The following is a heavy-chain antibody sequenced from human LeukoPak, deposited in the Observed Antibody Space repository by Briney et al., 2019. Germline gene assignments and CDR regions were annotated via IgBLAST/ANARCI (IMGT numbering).Heavy chain of an antibody. Sequence: GGSLRLSCAASGFTFSSHAMSWVRQAPGKGLEWVSTFSGSGYITYADSVKGRFTISRDNSKNTLYLQMSSLEAEDTALYYCAKSPTFMRVTFYFDYWGQGALVTVSS. D-gene: IGHD2/OR15-2a*01. CDR2: FSGSGYIT. CDR1: GFTFSSHA. V-gene: IGHV3-23*01. J-gene: IGHJ4*02. CDR3: AKSPTFMRVTFYFDY.